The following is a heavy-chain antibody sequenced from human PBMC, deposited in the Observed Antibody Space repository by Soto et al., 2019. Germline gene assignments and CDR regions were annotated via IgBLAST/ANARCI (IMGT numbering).Heavy chain of an antibody. Sequence: PGGSLRLSCAASGFTFSSYGMHWVRQAPGKGLEWVAVIWYDGSNKYYADSVKGRFTISRDNSKNTLYLQMNSLRAEDTAVYYCARNDYYYYMDVWGKGTTVTVSS. CDR1: GFTFSSYG. CDR3: ARNDYYYYMDV. J-gene: IGHJ6*03. CDR2: IWYDGSNK. V-gene: IGHV3-33*01.